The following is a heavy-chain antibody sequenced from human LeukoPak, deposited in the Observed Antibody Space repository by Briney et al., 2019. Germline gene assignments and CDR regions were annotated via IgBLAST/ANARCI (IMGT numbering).Heavy chain of an antibody. CDR2: TYYRSTWYN. J-gene: IGHJ5*02. V-gene: IGHV6-1*01. Sequence: SQTLSLTCAISADSVSNNSVTWNWIRQSPSRGLEWLGRTYYRSTWYNDYAVSVRGRITVNPDTSKNQFSLHLNSVTPEDTAVYYCARRLTQYDCFDPWGQGILVTVSS. CDR3: ARRLTQYDCFDP. D-gene: IGHD2-2*01. CDR1: ADSVSNNSVT.